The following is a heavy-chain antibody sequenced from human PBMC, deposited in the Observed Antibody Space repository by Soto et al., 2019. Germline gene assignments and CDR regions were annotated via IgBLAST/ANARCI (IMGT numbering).Heavy chain of an antibody. Sequence: GGSLRLSCEVSGFTFENYAMSWVRQAPGKGLEWVSAISGSGGTTYYSDSVKGRFTISRDNSKNTVYLQMNDLRVEDAAEYFCAKDSWAIFGVPAGEYYAMDVWGQGTTVTVSS. CDR1: GFTFENYA. CDR3: AKDSWAIFGVPAGEYYAMDV. CDR2: ISGSGGTT. J-gene: IGHJ6*02. D-gene: IGHD3-3*01. V-gene: IGHV3-23*01.